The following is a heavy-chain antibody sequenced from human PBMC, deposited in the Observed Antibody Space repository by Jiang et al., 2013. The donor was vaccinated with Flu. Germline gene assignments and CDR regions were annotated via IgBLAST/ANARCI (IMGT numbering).Heavy chain of an antibody. D-gene: IGHD3-22*01. V-gene: IGHV1-18*01. CDR2: ISPYSGNT. CDR3: ARDLDLTYYYDSSGYYFRFDY. CDR1: GYTFASYG. Sequence: SGAEVKKPGASVKVSCKASGYTFASYGINWVRQAPGQGLEWMAWISPYSGNTKYSQSFQGRVTLTSDTSASTVYMELRSLRSDDTAVYYCARDLDLTYYYDSSGYYFRFDYWGQGTLVTVSS. J-gene: IGHJ4*02.